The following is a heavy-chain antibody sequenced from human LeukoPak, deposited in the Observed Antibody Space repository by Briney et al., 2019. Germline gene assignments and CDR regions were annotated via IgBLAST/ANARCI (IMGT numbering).Heavy chain of an antibody. J-gene: IGHJ4*02. CDR1: GYTFTSYA. CDR3: ARDPSVNVEMATIPGAY. CDR2: INAGNGNT. D-gene: IGHD5-24*01. V-gene: IGHV1-3*01. Sequence: VASVKVSCKASGYTFTSYAMHWVRQAPGQRLEWMGWINAGNGNTKYSQKFQGRVTITRDTSASTAYMELSSLRSEDTAVYYCARDPSVNVEMATIPGAYWGQGTLVTVSS.